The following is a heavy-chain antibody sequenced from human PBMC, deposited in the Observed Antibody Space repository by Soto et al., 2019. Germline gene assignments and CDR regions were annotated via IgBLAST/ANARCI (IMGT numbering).Heavy chain of an antibody. CDR2: INAGNGNT. J-gene: IGHJ3*02. V-gene: IGHV1-3*01. CDR1: GYTFTSYA. CDR3: AWITPRDDAFDI. D-gene: IGHD3-16*01. Sequence: ASVKVSCKASGYTFTSYAMHWVRQAPGQRLEWMGWINAGNGNTKYSQKFQGRVTITRDTSASTAYMELSSLRSEDTAVYYCAWITPRDDAFDIWGQGTMVTVSS.